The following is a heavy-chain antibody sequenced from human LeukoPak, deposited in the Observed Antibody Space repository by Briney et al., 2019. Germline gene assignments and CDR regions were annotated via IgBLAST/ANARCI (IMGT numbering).Heavy chain of an antibody. J-gene: IGHJ4*02. D-gene: IGHD1-7*01. CDR1: GFSLSNYV. CDR3: ARSFFQWNYGSCLDS. CDR2: IAHDGSNK. V-gene: IGHV3-30*03. Sequence: PGGSLRLSCAASGFSLSNYVMQSVRQVPGKGLEWVALIAHDGSNKYYADSVKGRFTISRDNSRSILYLQMSSLRPEDTAVYSCARSFFQWNYGSCLDSWGQGTLVTVSS.